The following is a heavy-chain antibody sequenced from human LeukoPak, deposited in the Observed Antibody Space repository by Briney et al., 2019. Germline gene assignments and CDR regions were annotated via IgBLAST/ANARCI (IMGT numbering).Heavy chain of an antibody. V-gene: IGHV4-34*01. CDR3: ARRGRGSGSWYGMDV. CDR1: GGSFSGYY. CDR2: INHRGST. D-gene: IGHD6-13*01. Sequence: SETLSLTCAVSGGSFSGYYWTWIRQPPGKGREWMGEINHRGSTNYNPSLKSRVTISVDTAKKQLSLKLTSVTAADTAVYYCARRGRGSGSWYGMDVWGRGTTVTVSS. J-gene: IGHJ6*04.